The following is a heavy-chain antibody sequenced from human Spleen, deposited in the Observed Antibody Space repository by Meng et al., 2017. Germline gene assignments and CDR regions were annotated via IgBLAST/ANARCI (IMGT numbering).Heavy chain of an antibody. CDR1: GGTFSSYT. J-gene: IGHJ4*02. Sequence: SVKVSCKASGGTFSSYTISWVRQAPGQGLEWMGRIIPILGIANYAQKFQGRVTITADESTSTAYMELSSLRAEDMTVYYCARVSYSYGYFDYWGQGTLVTVSS. V-gene: IGHV1-69*02. D-gene: IGHD5-18*01. CDR2: IIPILGIA. CDR3: ARVSYSYGYFDY.